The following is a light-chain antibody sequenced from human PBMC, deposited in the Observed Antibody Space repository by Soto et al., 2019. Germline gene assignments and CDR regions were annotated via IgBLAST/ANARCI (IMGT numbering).Light chain of an antibody. CDR3: QQYGSSPPT. CDR1: QSVSSTY. J-gene: IGKJ3*01. V-gene: IGKV3-20*01. Sequence: EIVLTQSPGTLSLSPGERATLSCRASQSVSSTYLAWYQQKPGQAPRLLIYDASNRATGIPDRFSGSGSGTDFTLTISRLEPEDFAVYYCQQYGSSPPTFGPGTKVDIK. CDR2: DAS.